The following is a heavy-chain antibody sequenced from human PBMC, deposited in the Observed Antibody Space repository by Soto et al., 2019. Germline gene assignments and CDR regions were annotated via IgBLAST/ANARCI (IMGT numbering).Heavy chain of an antibody. D-gene: IGHD4-17*01. Sequence: SETLSLTCTVSGGSISSSSYYWGWIRQPPGKGLEWIGSIYYSGSTYYNPSLKSRVTISVDTSKNQFSLKLSSVTAADTAVYYCARASSTVYYYYGMDVWGQGTTVTVSS. V-gene: IGHV4-39*01. J-gene: IGHJ6*02. CDR1: GGSISSSSYY. CDR2: IYYSGST. CDR3: ARASSTVYYYYGMDV.